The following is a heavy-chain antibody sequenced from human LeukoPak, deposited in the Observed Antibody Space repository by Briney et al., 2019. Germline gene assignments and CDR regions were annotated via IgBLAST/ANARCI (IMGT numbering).Heavy chain of an antibody. CDR3: ARDLGIADWFDP. CDR2: ISAYNGNT. CDR1: GYTFTSYG. D-gene: IGHD6-13*01. Sequence: ASVKVSXKASGYTFTSYGISWVRQAPGQGLEWMGWISAYNGNTNYAQKLRGRVTMTTDTSTSTAYMELRSLRSDDTAVYYCARDLGIADWFDPWGQGTLVTVSS. V-gene: IGHV1-18*01. J-gene: IGHJ5*02.